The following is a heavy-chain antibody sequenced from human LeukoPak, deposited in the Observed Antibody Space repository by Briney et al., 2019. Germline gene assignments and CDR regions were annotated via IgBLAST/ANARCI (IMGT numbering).Heavy chain of an antibody. Sequence: GGSLRLSCAASGFTFSSYAMSWVRQAPGKGLEWVSAISGSGGSTYYADSVKGWFTISRDNSKNTLYLQMNSLRAEDTAVYYCAKFPSQYSGYSWGQGTLVTVSS. CDR2: ISGSGGST. J-gene: IGHJ4*02. D-gene: IGHD5-12*01. V-gene: IGHV3-23*01. CDR3: AKFPSQYSGYS. CDR1: GFTFSSYA.